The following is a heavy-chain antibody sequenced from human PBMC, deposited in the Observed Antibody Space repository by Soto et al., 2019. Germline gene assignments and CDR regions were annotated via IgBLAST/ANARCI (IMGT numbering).Heavy chain of an antibody. CDR1: GYTFTGYY. J-gene: IGHJ6*02. CDR2: INPNSGGT. Sequence: ASVKVSCKASGYTFTGYYMHWVRQAPGQGLESMGWINPNSGGTNYAQKFQGWVTMTRDTSISTAYMELSRLRSDHTAVYYCARETYYYSGMDVWGQGTTVTVSS. V-gene: IGHV1-2*04. CDR3: ARETYYYSGMDV.